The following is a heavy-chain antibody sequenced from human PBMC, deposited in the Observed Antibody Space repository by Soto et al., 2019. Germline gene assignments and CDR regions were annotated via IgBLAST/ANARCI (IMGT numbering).Heavy chain of an antibody. CDR1: GGSISSGDYY. J-gene: IGHJ6*02. D-gene: IGHD6-19*01. CDR2: IYYSGST. CDR3: ARDVKSRRVLYYGMDV. Sequence: QVQLQESGPGLVKPSQTLSLTCTVSGGSISSGDYYWSWIRQPPGKGLEWIGYIYYSGSTYYNPSLKSRVTISVDTSKNQFSLKLSSVTAADTAVYYCARDVKSRRVLYYGMDVWGQGTTVTVSS. V-gene: IGHV4-30-4*01.